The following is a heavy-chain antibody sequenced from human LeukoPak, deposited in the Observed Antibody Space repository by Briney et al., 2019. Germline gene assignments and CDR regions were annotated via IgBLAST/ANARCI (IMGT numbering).Heavy chain of an antibody. Sequence: PGGSLRLSCAASGFTFSSYAMSWVRQAPGKGLEWVSAISGSGGSTYYADSVKGRFTISRDNSKNTLYLQMNSLRAEDTAVYYCAKGSTVNAPWLLSVDIWGQGTMVTVSS. CDR2: ISGSGGST. D-gene: IGHD4-17*01. CDR3: AKGSTVNAPWLLSVDI. J-gene: IGHJ3*02. V-gene: IGHV3-23*01. CDR1: GFTFSSYA.